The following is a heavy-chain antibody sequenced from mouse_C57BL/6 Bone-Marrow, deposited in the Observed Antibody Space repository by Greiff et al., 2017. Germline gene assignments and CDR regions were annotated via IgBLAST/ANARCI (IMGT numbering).Heavy chain of an antibody. Sequence: QVQLQQPGAELVKPGASVKLSCKASGYTFTSYWMHWVKQRPGQGLEWIGMIHPNSGSTNYNEKFKSKATLTVDKSTSTAYMQLSSLTSEDSAVYCCARYRYSIDYYAMDYWGQGTSVTVSA. CDR3: ARYRYSIDYYAMDY. CDR1: GYTFTSYW. J-gene: IGHJ4*01. D-gene: IGHD2-5*01. CDR2: IHPNSGST. V-gene: IGHV1-64*01.